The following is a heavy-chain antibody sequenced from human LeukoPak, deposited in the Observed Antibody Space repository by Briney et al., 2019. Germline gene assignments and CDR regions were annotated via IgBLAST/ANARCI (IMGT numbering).Heavy chain of an antibody. V-gene: IGHV4-4*07. J-gene: IGHJ4*02. CDR1: GGSISSYY. CDR2: IYTSGST. D-gene: IGHD3-22*01. Sequence: SETLSLTCTVSGGSISSYYWSWIRQPAGEGLEWIGRIYTSGSTNYNPSLKSRVTMSVGTSKNQFSLKLSSVTAADTAVYYCAREGRDSSGYYMFDYWGQGTLVTVSS. CDR3: AREGRDSSGYYMFDY.